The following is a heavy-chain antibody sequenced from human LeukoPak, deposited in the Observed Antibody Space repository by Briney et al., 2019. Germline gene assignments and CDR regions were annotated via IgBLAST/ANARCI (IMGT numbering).Heavy chain of an antibody. CDR3: ARRAGAYSHPYDY. D-gene: IGHD4/OR15-4a*01. J-gene: IGHJ4*02. V-gene: IGHV3-30*14. CDR2: ISYDGSYK. CDR1: GFTFSSYA. Sequence: GGSLRLSCAASGFTFSSYAMHWVRQAPGKGLEWVAGISYDGSYKYYADSVKGRVTISRDNSKNTLYLQMNSLRAEDTAVYYCARRAGAYSHPYDYWGQGTLVTVSS.